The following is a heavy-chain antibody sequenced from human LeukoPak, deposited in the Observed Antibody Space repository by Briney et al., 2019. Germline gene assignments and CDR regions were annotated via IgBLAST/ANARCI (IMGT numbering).Heavy chain of an antibody. CDR3: ARGYHSFDF. D-gene: IGHD2-2*01. J-gene: IGHJ3*01. CDR2: SRIKADNYIT. CDR1: GFIFGDHY. V-gene: IGHV3-72*01. Sequence: GGSLRLSCAASGFIFGDHYMDWVRQAPGKGLEWVGRSRIKADNYITQYAASVRDRFTISRDESKSWLYLQMNSLKIEDTAIYYCARGYHSFDFWGQGTMVTVSS.